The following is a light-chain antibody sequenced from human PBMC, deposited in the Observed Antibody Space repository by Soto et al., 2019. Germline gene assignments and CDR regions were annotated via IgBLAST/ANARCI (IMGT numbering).Light chain of an antibody. V-gene: IGKV1-39*01. Sequence: DIQMTQSPSSLSASVGDRVTITCRTSQTTIKYLNWYQQKPGKAPKLLIFAASSLHSEVPSRFSGSGSGTDFTLTISNLQAEDFATYYCQQSDNAPVTFGGGTKVE. CDR1: QTTIKY. CDR2: AAS. CDR3: QQSDNAPVT. J-gene: IGKJ4*01.